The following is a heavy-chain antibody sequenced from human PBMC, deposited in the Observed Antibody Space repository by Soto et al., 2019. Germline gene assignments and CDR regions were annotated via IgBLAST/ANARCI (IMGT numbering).Heavy chain of an antibody. CDR3: ARDRDNSNWPNFDS. CDR1: GDTFSIYT. V-gene: IGHV1-69*02. Sequence: QVQLVQSGSEVKKPGSSVRVSCKTSGDTFSIYTISWVRQAPGQGLEWMGRVLPFLDITSYSQRFQGRVTITADRSTTPAYMELTSLRSDDTAVYYCARDRDNSNWPNFDSWGQGTLVTVSS. D-gene: IGHD6-13*01. CDR2: VLPFLDIT. J-gene: IGHJ4*02.